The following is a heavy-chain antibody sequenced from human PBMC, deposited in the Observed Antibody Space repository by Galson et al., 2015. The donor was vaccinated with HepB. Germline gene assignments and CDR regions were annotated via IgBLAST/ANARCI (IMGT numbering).Heavy chain of an antibody. V-gene: IGHV3-23*01. D-gene: IGHD2-15*01. Sequence: SLRLSCAASGFTLSSYGMSWARQAPGKGLEWVSVISGGGVSTYYADSVKGRFTISRDNSKNTLYLQMSSLRAEDTAVYYCAKVGAGCYDYWGQGTLVTVSS. CDR3: AKVGAGCYDY. CDR1: GFTLSSYG. J-gene: IGHJ4*02. CDR2: ISGGGVST.